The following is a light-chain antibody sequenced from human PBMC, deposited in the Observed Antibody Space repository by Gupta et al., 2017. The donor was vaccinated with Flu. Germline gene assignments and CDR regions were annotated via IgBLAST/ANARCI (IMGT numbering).Light chain of an antibody. Sequence: DYQLTQSPSFLSASVGDRVTITCRASHDISNYLAWYQQQPGKVPKLLIYAASTLQSGVPSRFSGSGSGTEFTLTSSGLQPEDFATYYWQQLSAWLTFGGGTKIEIK. V-gene: IGKV1-9*01. CDR2: AAS. CDR1: HDISNY. J-gene: IGKJ4*01. CDR3: QQLSAWLT.